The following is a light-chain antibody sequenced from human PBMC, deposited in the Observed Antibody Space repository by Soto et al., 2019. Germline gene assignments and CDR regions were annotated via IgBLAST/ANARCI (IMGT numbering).Light chain of an antibody. CDR1: NIGSKN. V-gene: IGLV3-9*01. Sequence: SYELTQPLSVSVALGQTARITCGGNNIGSKNVHWYQQKPGQAPVLVIYRDSNRPSGIPGRFSGSNSGNTATLTISRAQAGDEADYYCQVWDSSSYVLGTGTKLTVL. J-gene: IGLJ1*01. CDR2: RDS. CDR3: QVWDSSSYV.